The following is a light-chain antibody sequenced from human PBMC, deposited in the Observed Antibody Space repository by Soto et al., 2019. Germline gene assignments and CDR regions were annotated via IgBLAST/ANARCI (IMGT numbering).Light chain of an antibody. Sequence: DIQMTQSPSSLSASVGDRVTITCRASQSISSYLNWYQQKPGKAPKLLIYAASSLQSGVPSRFSGSGSGQDFTLTISSLQPEDFATYYCQQSYSTPRTFCQGTKVEIK. J-gene: IGKJ1*01. CDR1: QSISSY. CDR3: QQSYSTPRT. CDR2: AAS. V-gene: IGKV1-39*01.